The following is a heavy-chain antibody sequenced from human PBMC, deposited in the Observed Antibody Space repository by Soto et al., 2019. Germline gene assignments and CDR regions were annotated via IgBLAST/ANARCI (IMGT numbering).Heavy chain of an antibody. Sequence: GESLKISCAASGFTFDDYTMHWVRQAPGKGLEWVSLISWDGGSTYYADSVKGRFTISRDNSKNSLYLQMNSLRTEDTALYYCAKDTSGYSYPDAFDIWGQGTMVTVSS. CDR1: GFTFDDYT. CDR2: ISWDGGST. J-gene: IGHJ3*02. CDR3: AKDTSGYSYPDAFDI. V-gene: IGHV3-43*01. D-gene: IGHD5-18*01.